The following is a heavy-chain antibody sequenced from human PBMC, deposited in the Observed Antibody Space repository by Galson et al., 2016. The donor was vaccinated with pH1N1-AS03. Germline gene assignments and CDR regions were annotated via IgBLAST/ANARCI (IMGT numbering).Heavy chain of an antibody. D-gene: IGHD5-12*01. CDR1: GFTFSTYW. V-gene: IGHV3-7*03. CDR3: VKGSWGIDIVDRIAHCGMDV. J-gene: IGHJ6*02. CDR2: IKQDGSAI. Sequence: CAASGFTFSTYWMTWVRQAPGKGLEWVANIKQDGSAIHFVDSVKGRFTISRDNAENSLYLQMTSLRGDDTAVYYCVKGSWGIDIVDRIAHCGMDVWGQGTTVTVSS.